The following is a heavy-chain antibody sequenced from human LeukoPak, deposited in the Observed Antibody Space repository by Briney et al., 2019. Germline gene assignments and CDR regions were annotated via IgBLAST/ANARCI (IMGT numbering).Heavy chain of an antibody. CDR3: ARDDNWNDKPFDH. V-gene: IGHV3-21*01. Sequence: KPGGSLRLSCAASGFKFSHDTMNWVRQAPGKGLEWVSSISTSSSFIHYADSVKGRSTISRDNANSSLSLQMNRLTAEDTALYSCARDDNWNDKPFDHWGQGALVTVSS. J-gene: IGHJ4*02. CDR1: GFKFSHDT. CDR2: ISTSSSFI. D-gene: IGHD1-20*01.